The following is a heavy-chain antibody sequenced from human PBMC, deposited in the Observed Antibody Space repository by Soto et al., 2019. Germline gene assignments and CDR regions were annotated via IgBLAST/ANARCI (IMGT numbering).Heavy chain of an antibody. J-gene: IGHJ4*02. V-gene: IGHV3-7*01. Sequence: SLRLACGAAGFTFSSYWMSCVRQAPGKGLEWVANIKQDGSEKYYVDSVKGRFTISRDNAKNSLYLQMNSLRAEDTAVYYCARVHYSYGPFDYWGQGTLVTVSS. CDR2: IKQDGSEK. CDR1: GFTFSSYW. D-gene: IGHD5-18*01. CDR3: ARVHYSYGPFDY.